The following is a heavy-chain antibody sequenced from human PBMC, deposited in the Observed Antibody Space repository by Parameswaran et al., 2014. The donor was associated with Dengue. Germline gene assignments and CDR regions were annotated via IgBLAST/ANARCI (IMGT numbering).Heavy chain of an antibody. V-gene: IGHV4-39*01. CDR3: ARGVDTAMVAFDY. J-gene: IGHJ4*02. CDR2: IYYSGST. Sequence: VRQMPGKGLEWIGYIYYSGSTYYNPSLKSRVTISVDTSKNQFSLKLSSVTAADTAVYYCARGVDTAMVAFDYWGQGTLVTVSS. D-gene: IGHD5-18*01.